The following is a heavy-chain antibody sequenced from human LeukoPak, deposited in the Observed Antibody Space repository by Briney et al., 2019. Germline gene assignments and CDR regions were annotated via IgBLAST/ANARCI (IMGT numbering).Heavy chain of an antibody. D-gene: IGHD4-17*01. CDR1: GFTFDDYA. J-gene: IGHJ4*02. CDR3: AKDDDYGDYSRWYYFDY. Sequence: GGSLRLSCAASGFTFDDYAMPWVRQAPGKGLEWVSGISWNGGSIGYADSVKGRFTISRDNAKNSLYLQMNSLRAEDTALYYCAKDDDYGDYSRWYYFDYWGQGTLVTVSS. V-gene: IGHV3-9*01. CDR2: ISWNGGSI.